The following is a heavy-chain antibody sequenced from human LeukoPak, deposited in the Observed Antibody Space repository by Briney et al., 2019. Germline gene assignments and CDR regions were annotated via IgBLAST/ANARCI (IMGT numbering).Heavy chain of an antibody. CDR2: ISSSSSYI. D-gene: IGHD2-15*01. CDR1: GFTFSSYS. J-gene: IGHJ3*02. Sequence: GGSLRLSCAASGFTFSSYSMNWVRQAPGKGLEWVSSISSSSSYIYYADSVKGRFTISRDNAKNSLYLQMNSLRVEDTAVYYCVREGGGSFLDSFDIWGQGKLVTVSS. V-gene: IGHV3-21*01. CDR3: VREGGGSFLDSFDI.